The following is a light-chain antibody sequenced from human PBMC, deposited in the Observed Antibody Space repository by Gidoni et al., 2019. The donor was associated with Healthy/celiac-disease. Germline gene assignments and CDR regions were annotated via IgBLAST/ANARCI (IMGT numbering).Light chain of an antibody. J-gene: IGLJ2*01. V-gene: IGLV3-25*02. Sequence: SYELTQPPSVSLSHGQTARLTCSGDALPTQYAYWYQQKPGPAPVLVIYKDSERPSVIPERVSGSSSGTTVTLTISGVQAEDEADYYCQSADSSGTYPDVVVGGGTKLTVL. CDR1: ALPTQY. CDR2: KDS. CDR3: QSADSSGTYPDVV.